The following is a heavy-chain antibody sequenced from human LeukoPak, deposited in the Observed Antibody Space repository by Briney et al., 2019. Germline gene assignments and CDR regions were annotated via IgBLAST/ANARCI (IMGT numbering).Heavy chain of an antibody. V-gene: IGHV4-59*01. D-gene: IGHD3-16*01. J-gene: IGHJ6*03. CDR3: ARVPVGELGAARTHYYYYMDV. Sequence: KPSETLSLTCTVSGGSISSYYWSWIRQPPGKGLEWIGYIYYSGSTNYNPSLKSRVTISVETSKNQFSLKLSSVTAADTAVYYCARVPVGELGAARTHYYYYMDVWGKGTTVTVSS. CDR1: GGSISSYY. CDR2: IYYSGST.